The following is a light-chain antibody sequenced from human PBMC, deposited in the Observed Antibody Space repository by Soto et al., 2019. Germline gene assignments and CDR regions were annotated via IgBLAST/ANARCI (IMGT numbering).Light chain of an antibody. J-gene: IGLJ1*01. Sequence: QSALTQPPSASGSPGQSVTISCTGTSSDVGGYKYVAWYQQHPGKAPKLMIYEVSKRPSGVPDRFSGSKSGNTASLTVSGLQTDDEADYYCSSYAGSNNFVFGTGTKLTVL. CDR2: EVS. CDR1: SSDVGGYKY. CDR3: SSYAGSNNFV. V-gene: IGLV2-8*01.